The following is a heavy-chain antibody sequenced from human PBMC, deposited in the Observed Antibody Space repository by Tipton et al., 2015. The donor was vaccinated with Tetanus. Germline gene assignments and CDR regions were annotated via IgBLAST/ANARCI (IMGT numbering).Heavy chain of an antibody. D-gene: IGHD3-10*01. J-gene: IGHJ6*02. CDR2: ISHSGRT. CDR1: GGSISSGDYS. CDR3: ARGGGNTMFRGGEFVHSYYYQGMDV. Sequence: TLSLTCAVSGGSISSGDYSWSWIRQPPGKGLEWIGYISHSGRTYYNPSLNSRVTISLDRSKNQFSLKLTSVTAADTAVYYCARGGGNTMFRGGEFVHSYYYQGMDVWGQGTTVTVSS. V-gene: IGHV4-30-2*01.